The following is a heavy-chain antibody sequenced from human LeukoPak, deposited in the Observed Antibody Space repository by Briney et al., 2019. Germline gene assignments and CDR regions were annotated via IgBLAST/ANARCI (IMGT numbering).Heavy chain of an antibody. J-gene: IGHJ4*02. D-gene: IGHD1-26*01. CDR2: MSKTGDLI. CDR1: GFSFESRA. CDR3: AKGLYSDHPHYFDS. V-gene: IGHV3-23*01. Sequence: GGSLRLSCAASGFSFESRAVSWVRQAPGKGLEWVSCMSKTGDLIYYADSVRGRFTISRDNSKYTLFLQMNSLRAEDTAVYYCAKGLYSDHPHYFDSWGQGTLVTVSS.